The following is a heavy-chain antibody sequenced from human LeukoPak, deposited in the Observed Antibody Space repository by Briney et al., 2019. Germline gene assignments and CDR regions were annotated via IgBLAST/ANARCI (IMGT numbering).Heavy chain of an antibody. D-gene: IGHD5-18*01. V-gene: IGHV3-53*01. J-gene: IGHJ4*02. CDR3: ARVGFVDTYYFDY. Sequence: GGSLRLSCAASGFTVSSNYMSRVRQAPGKGLEWVSVIYSGGSTYYADSVKGRFTISRDNSKNTLYLQMNSLRAEDTAVYYCARVGFVDTYYFDYWGQGTLVTVSS. CDR1: GFTVSSNY. CDR2: IYSGGST.